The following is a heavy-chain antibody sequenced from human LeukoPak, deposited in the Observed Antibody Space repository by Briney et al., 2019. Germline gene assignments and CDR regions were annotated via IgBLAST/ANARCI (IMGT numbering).Heavy chain of an antibody. CDR3: AKDSSGYEVDY. CDR1: GFTFDDYA. Sequence: PGGSLRLSCAASGFTFDDYAMHWVRQAPGKGLEWVSLISWDGGSTYYADSVRGRFTISRDNSKNSLYLQMNSLRAEDTALYYCAKDSSGYEVDYWGQGTLVTVSS. J-gene: IGHJ4*02. CDR2: ISWDGGST. D-gene: IGHD3-22*01. V-gene: IGHV3-43D*03.